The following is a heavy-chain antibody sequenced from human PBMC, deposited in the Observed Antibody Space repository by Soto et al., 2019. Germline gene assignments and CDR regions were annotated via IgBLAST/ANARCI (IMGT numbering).Heavy chain of an antibody. J-gene: IGHJ4*02. D-gene: IGHD6-19*01. CDR3: ARSVAVPGAHIDY. V-gene: IGHV4-61*01. CDR2: VYYTGST. CDR1: SGSVTSGSYY. Sequence: QVQLQESGPGLVKPSETLSLTCAVSSGSVTSGSYYWSWIRQSPGKGLEWIGYVYYTGSTNYSPSLRSRVSISVDTSKNEFSLRLSSVTAADTAVYFCARSVAVPGAHIDYWGQGTQVTVSS.